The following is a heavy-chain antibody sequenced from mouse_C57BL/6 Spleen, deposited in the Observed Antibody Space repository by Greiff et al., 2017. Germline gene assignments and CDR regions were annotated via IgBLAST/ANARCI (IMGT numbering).Heavy chain of an antibody. Sequence: EVQLQESGGGLVQPKGSLTLSCAASGFSFNTYAMNWVRQAPGKGLEWVARIRSKSNNYATYYADSVKDRFTISRDDSESMLYLQMNNLKTEDTAMYYCVRGLGFAYWGQGTLVTVSA. CDR3: VRGLGFAY. CDR2: IRSKSNNYAT. D-gene: IGHD3-3*01. V-gene: IGHV10-1*01. J-gene: IGHJ3*01. CDR1: GFSFNTYA.